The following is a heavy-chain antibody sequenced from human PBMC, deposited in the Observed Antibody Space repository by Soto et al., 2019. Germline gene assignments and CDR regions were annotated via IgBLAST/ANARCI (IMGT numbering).Heavy chain of an antibody. J-gene: IGHJ5*02. CDR2: IIPILGIA. Sequence: QVQLVQSGAEVKKPGSSVKVSCKASGGTFSSYTISWVRQAPGQGLESMGRIIPILGIANYAQKFQGRVTITADKSTSTADMELSSLRTEDTAVYYCAYVTGDRVDPWGQGTLVTVYS. D-gene: IGHD7-27*01. V-gene: IGHV1-69*02. CDR3: AYVTGDRVDP. CDR1: GGTFSSYT.